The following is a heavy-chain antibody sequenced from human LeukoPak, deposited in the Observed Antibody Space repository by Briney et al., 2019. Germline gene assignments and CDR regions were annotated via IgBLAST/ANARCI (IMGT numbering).Heavy chain of an antibody. CDR3: ARDLGIVVVMAATNYGMDV. V-gene: IGHV3-30-3*01. CDR2: TSFDGTNE. CDR1: GFTFSDYA. D-gene: IGHD2-15*01. J-gene: IGHJ6*02. Sequence: GGSLRLSCAASGFTFSDYAMHWVRQAPGKGLEWVAVTSFDGTNEHFADSVKGRFTMSRDNSKNTLYLEMNIVRPEDTAVYFCARDLGIVVVMAATNYGMDVWGQGTTVTVSS.